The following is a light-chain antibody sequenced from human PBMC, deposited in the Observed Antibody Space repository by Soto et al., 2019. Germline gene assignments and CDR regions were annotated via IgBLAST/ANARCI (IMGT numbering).Light chain of an antibody. CDR3: GAWDSSLSALV. V-gene: IGLV1-51*01. J-gene: IGLJ2*01. CDR1: SSNIGTNS. Sequence: QSVLTQPPSVSAAPGQMVTISCSGSSSNIGTNSVSWHQHLPGTAPKLLIYDNNKRPSGIPDRFSGSRSGTSATLGITGLQAGDEADYYCGAWDSSLSALVFGGGTQLTVL. CDR2: DNN.